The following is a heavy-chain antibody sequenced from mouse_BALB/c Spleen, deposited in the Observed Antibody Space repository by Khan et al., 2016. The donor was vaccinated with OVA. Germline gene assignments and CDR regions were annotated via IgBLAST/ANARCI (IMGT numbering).Heavy chain of an antibody. CDR2: ISYSGST. CDR3: ARTARIKY. Sequence: EVQLQESGPGLVKPSQSLSLTCTVTGYSITSGYGWNWIRQFPGNKLEFIGYISYSGSTNYNQSLKRRLSISRDTSKNQFVLQLNSVTTEDTATYYRARTARIKYWGQGTTLTVSS. J-gene: IGHJ2*01. V-gene: IGHV3-2*02. D-gene: IGHD1-2*01. CDR1: GYSITSGYG.